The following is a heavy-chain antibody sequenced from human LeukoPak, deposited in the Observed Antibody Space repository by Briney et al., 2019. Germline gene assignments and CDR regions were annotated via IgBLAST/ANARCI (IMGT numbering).Heavy chain of an antibody. D-gene: IGHD6-19*01. Sequence: GGSLRLSCAASGFTFSSYEMNWVRQAPGKGLEWVSYISSSGSTIYYADSVKGRFTISRDNAKNSLYLEMDSLTVEDTAFYYCARPNEQWMVRHFDLWGRGTLVTVSS. CDR2: ISSSGSTI. CDR1: GFTFSSYE. J-gene: IGHJ2*01. CDR3: ARPNEQWMVRHFDL. V-gene: IGHV3-48*03.